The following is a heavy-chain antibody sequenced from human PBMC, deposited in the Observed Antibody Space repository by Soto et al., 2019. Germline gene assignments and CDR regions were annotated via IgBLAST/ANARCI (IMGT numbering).Heavy chain of an antibody. CDR2: INPEETTT. D-gene: IGHD2-2*01. CDR1: GFSFSTFW. CDR3: ARGGLEPVDY. V-gene: IGHV3-74*01. J-gene: IGHJ4*02. Sequence: EVQLVESGGDLVQPGGSLRLSCAASGFSFSTFWMHWVRQAPGKGLVWVSRINPEETTTTYADSVRGRFTISRDNAKNTLSLQMTSLRADDTAVYYCARGGLEPVDYWGQGTLVTVFS.